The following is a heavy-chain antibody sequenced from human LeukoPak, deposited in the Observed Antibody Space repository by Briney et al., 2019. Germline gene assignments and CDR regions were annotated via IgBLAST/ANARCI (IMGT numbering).Heavy chain of an antibody. D-gene: IGHD5-24*01. V-gene: IGHV4-34*01. Sequence: SETLSLTCAVCDGSFSGYYWSWIRQPPGKGLEWIGEINHSGSTNYNPSLKSRVTISVDTSKNQFSLKLSSVTAADTAVYYCARGATLGYWGQGTLVTVSS. J-gene: IGHJ4*02. CDR2: INHSGST. CDR3: ARGATLGY. CDR1: DGSFSGYY.